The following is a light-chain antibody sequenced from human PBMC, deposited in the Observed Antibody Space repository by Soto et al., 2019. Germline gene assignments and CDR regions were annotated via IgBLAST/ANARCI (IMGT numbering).Light chain of an antibody. CDR1: GSSIGTNT. CDR3: AAWDGRLNNVL. V-gene: IGLV1-44*01. CDR2: GNN. J-gene: IGLJ2*01. Sequence: QSVLTQPPSASGTPGQRVTISCSGSGSSIGTNTVNWYRQLPGTAPKLLIYGNNQRPSGVPDRFSGSKSGTSDSLAISGLQSEDDAEYYCAAWDGRLNNVLFGGGTKLTVL.